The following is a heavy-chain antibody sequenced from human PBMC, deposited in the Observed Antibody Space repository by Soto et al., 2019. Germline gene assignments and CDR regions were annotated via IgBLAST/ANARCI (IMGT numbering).Heavy chain of an antibody. Sequence: GGSLRLSCAASGFTFSRFDMHWVRQVAGKGLELVSTIGSAGDTYFSDSVRGRFTISRGNGKNSLYLQMNSLRAGDTAVYYCARGDEGLFDYGMDVWGQGTTVTVSS. CDR3: ARGDEGLFDYGMDV. V-gene: IGHV3-13*01. D-gene: IGHD2-21*02. J-gene: IGHJ6*02. CDR2: IGSAGDT. CDR1: GFTFSRFD.